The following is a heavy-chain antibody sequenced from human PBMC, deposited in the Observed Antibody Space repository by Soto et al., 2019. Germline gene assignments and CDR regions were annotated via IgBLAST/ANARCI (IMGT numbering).Heavy chain of an antibody. CDR2: IYYSGST. V-gene: IGHV4-39*01. Sequence: SETLSLTCTVSGGSISSSSYYWGWIRQPPGKGLEWIGSIYYSGSTYYNPSLKSRVTISVDTSKYQFSLKLSSVTAADTAVYYCARVMTTVTPFFDYWGQGTLVTVSS. CDR1: GGSISSSSYY. J-gene: IGHJ4*02. CDR3: ARVMTTVTPFFDY. D-gene: IGHD4-17*01.